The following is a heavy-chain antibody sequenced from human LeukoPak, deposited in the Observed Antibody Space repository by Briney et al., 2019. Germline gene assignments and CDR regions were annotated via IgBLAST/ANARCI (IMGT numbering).Heavy chain of an antibody. CDR3: ARLQVNTVTTRYYYYYGMDV. J-gene: IGHJ6*02. Sequence: GGSLRLSCAASGFTFRNYAMTWVRQAPGKGLEWVSAITTGGVTYYADSVRGRCTISRDNSKNTLYLQMNSLRAEDTAVYYCARLQVNTVTTRYYYYYGMDVWGQGTTVTVSS. CDR1: GFTFRNYA. D-gene: IGHD4-11*01. V-gene: IGHV3-23*01. CDR2: ITTGGVT.